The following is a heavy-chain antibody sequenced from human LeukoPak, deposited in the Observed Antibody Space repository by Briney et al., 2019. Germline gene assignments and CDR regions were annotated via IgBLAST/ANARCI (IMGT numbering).Heavy chain of an antibody. V-gene: IGHV3-74*01. J-gene: IGHJ3*02. CDR2: INSDGSST. CDR1: GFTFSSYW. D-gene: IGHD2-2*01. CDR3: ARVSPGYCSSTSCSNAFDI. Sequence: GGSLRLSCAASGFTFSSYWMHWVRQAPGKGLVWVSRINSDGSSTSYADSVKGRFTISRDNAKNTLYLQMNSLRAEDTAVYYCARVSPGYCSSTSCSNAFDIWGQGIMVTVSS.